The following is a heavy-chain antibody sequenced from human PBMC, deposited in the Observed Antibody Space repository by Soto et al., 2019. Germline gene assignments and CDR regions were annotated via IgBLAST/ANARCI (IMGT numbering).Heavy chain of an antibody. Sequence: QVQLQESGPGLVKPSETLSLTCTVSGGSINSYYWSWIRQPPGKGLEWIGYIYYSGSTNYNPSLKARVTTAVDTSKHQSSLQLSSVTAADTAVYYCASRYGLGFDFWGQGTLVTVSS. D-gene: IGHD3-10*01. CDR2: IYYSGST. CDR3: ASRYGLGFDF. CDR1: GGSINSYY. V-gene: IGHV4-59*08. J-gene: IGHJ4*02.